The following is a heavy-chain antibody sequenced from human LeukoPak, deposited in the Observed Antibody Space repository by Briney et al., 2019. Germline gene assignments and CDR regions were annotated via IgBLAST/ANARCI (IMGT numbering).Heavy chain of an antibody. CDR2: IITYNGNT. CDR1: GYTFTSHG. D-gene: IGHD5-12*01. Sequence: ASVKVSCKASGYTFTSHGISWVRQAPGQGLEWMGWIITYNGNTNYAQKLQGRVSMTTDTSTSTAYMDLRSLRSDATDVYYCAKGYSGWTIDYWGQGTLVTASS. CDR3: AKGYSGWTIDY. V-gene: IGHV1-18*01. J-gene: IGHJ4*02.